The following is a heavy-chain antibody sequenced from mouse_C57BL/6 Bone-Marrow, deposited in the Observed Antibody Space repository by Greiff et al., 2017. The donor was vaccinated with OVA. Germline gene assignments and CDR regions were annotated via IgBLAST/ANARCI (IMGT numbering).Heavy chain of an antibody. CDR3: TRLLDAMDY. V-gene: IGHV5-9-1*02. CDR1: GFTFSSYA. J-gene: IGHJ4*01. CDR2: ISTGGDYI. D-gene: IGHD2-1*01. Sequence: EVKLQESGEGLVKPGGSLKLSCAASGFTFSSYAMSWVRQTPEKRLEWVAYISTGGDYIYYADTVKGRFTISRDNARNTLYLQMSSLKSEDTAMYYCTRLLDAMDYWGQGTSVTVSS.